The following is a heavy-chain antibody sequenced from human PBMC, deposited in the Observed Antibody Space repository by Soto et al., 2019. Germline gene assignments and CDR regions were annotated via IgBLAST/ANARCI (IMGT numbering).Heavy chain of an antibody. CDR3: ARVGGDGYNFGHYYYGMHV. D-gene: IGHD2-21*01. J-gene: IGHJ6*02. CDR2: ISPNFGTT. Sequence: ASVKVSCKASGYTFTSYGISWVRQAPGQGLEWMGWISPNFGTTNYAQKFQGRVTMTADKSTSTAYMELSSLRSEDTAVYYCARVGGDGYNFGHYYYGMHVWGQGTTVTVSS. CDR1: GYTFTSYG. V-gene: IGHV1-18*01.